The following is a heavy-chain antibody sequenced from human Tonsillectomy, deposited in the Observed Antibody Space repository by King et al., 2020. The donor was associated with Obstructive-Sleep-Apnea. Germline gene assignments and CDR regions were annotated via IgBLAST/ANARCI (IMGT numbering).Heavy chain of an antibody. CDR3: ARLHDSSGYYCDY. V-gene: IGHV5-51*01. D-gene: IGHD3-22*01. Sequence: VQLVESGAEVKKPGESLKISCKGSGYSFSTHWIGWVRQMPGKGLEWMGSIYPGDSETRNSPSFQDQVTISADRSISTAYLQWSSLKASDTAMYYCARLHDSSGYYCDYXGQGTLVTVSS. CDR1: GYSFSTHW. J-gene: IGHJ4*02. CDR2: IYPGDSET.